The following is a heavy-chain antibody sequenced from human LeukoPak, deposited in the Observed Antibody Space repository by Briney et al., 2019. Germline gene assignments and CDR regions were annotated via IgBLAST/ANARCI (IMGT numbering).Heavy chain of an antibody. Sequence: PSETLSLTCTVSGGSISSYYWSWIRQAAGKGLEWLGLIYTSGSTSYNPSLKSRVTISVNKSKNQLSLKLSSVTAADTAVYYCAGLYYWGQGTLVTASS. CDR2: IYTSGST. CDR1: GGSISSYY. V-gene: IGHV4-4*07. CDR3: AGLYY. J-gene: IGHJ4*02.